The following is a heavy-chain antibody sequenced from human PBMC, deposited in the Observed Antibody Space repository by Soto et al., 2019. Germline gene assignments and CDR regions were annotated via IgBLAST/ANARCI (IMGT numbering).Heavy chain of an antibody. Sequence: QLQLQESGSGLVKPSQTLSLTCAVSGGSISSGGYSWSWIRQPPGKGLEWIGYIYHSGSTYYNPSLRGRVTVSVDRSKHQFSLKLSSGTAADTAVYYCASYAFWSRYYFDYWGQGTLVTVSS. CDR3: ASYAFWSRYYFDY. CDR1: GGSISSGGYS. D-gene: IGHD3-3*01. CDR2: IYHSGST. V-gene: IGHV4-30-2*01. J-gene: IGHJ4*02.